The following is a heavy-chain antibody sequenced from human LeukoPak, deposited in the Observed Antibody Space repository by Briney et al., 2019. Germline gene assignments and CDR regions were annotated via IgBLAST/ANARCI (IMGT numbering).Heavy chain of an antibody. CDR3: AREVYYDARADFDY. D-gene: IGHD3-22*01. CDR2: ISSSGSTI. V-gene: IGHV3-11*01. Sequence: PGGSLRLSCAASGFTVSSNYMSWVRQAPGKGLEWVSYISSSGSTIYYADSVKGRFTISRDNAKNSLYLQMNSLRAEDTAVYYCAREVYYDARADFDYWGQGTLVTVSS. J-gene: IGHJ4*02. CDR1: GFTVSSNY.